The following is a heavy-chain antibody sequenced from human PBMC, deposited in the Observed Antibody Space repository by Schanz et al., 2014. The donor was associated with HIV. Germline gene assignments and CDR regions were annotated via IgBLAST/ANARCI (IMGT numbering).Heavy chain of an antibody. J-gene: IGHJ4*02. V-gene: IGHV3-21*01. CDR1: GFTFSDYA. CDR3: ASDTSAMYFFDN. Sequence: EVQLLESGGDLVQPGRSLRLSCAASGFTFSDYAMNCVRRAPGKGLEWVSSISSSGSYIFYADSVKGRFTISRDNAKNSLYLQLNSLRGEDTAVYYCASDTSAMYFFDNWGQGTLVTVSS. CDR2: ISSSGSYI. D-gene: IGHD2-8*01.